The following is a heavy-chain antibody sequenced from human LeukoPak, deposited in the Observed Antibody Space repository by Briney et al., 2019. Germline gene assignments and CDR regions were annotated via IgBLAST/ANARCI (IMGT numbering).Heavy chain of an antibody. CDR1: GYTFTGYY. CDR3: ARDYYYYDSSGYYYIPYCFDY. CDR2: INPNSGGT. Sequence: GASVKVSCKASGYTFTGYYMHWVRQAPGQGLEWMGRINPNSGGTNYAQKFQGRVTMTRDTSISTAYMELSRLRSDDTAVYYCARDYYYYDSSGYYYIPYCFDYWAREPWSPSPQ. J-gene: IGHJ4*02. D-gene: IGHD3-22*01. V-gene: IGHV1-2*06.